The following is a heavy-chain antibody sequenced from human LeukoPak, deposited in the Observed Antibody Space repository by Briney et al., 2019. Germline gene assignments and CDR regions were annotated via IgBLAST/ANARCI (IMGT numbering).Heavy chain of an antibody. CDR1: GFTFGDYA. CDR2: IRSKAYGGTT. D-gene: IGHD6-6*01. Sequence: GGSLRLSCTASGFTFGDYAMSWFRQAPGKGLEWVGFIRSKAYGGTTEYAPSVKGGFTISRDDSKSIAYLQMNSLKTEDTAVYYCTADSSSPDVDVWGKGTTVTVSS. V-gene: IGHV3-49*03. J-gene: IGHJ6*04. CDR3: TADSSSPDVDV.